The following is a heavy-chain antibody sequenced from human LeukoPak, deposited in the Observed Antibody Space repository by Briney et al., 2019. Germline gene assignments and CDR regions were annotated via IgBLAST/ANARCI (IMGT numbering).Heavy chain of an antibody. CDR1: GGSISSSSYY. V-gene: IGHV4-39*07. D-gene: IGHD5-24*01. J-gene: IGHJ4*02. Sequence: SETLSLTCTVSGGSISSSSYYWGWIRQPPGKGLEWIGSIYYSGSTYYNPSLKRRVTISVDTSKNQFSLKLSSVTAADTAVYYCAREASYREMATIGLFGYWGQGTLVTVSS. CDR2: IYYSGST. CDR3: AREASYREMATIGLFGY.